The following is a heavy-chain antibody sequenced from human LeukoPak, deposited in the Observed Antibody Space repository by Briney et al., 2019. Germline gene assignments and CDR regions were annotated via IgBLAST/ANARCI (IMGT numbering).Heavy chain of an antibody. CDR1: GYTFTKYY. J-gene: IGHJ4*02. Sequence: ASVKVSCKTSGYTFTKYYIHWVRQAPGQGLEWMGIINPSGGGSTSYAQKFQGRVTVTRDTSTTTVYMELSSLRSDDTAVYYCATPKLYYGSGSYYIYWGQGTLVTVSS. CDR3: ATPKLYYGSGSYYIY. D-gene: IGHD3-10*01. V-gene: IGHV1-46*01. CDR2: INPSGGGST.